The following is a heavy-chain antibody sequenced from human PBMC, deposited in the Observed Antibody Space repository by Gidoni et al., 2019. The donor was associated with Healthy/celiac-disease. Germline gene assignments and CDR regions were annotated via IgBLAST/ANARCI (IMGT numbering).Heavy chain of an antibody. Sequence: QVQLQESGPGLVKPSQTLSLTCPVSGGSISSGSYYWSWIRQPAGKGLERIGRIHTRGSTNYNPSLKSRVTMSIDTSKNQISLKLSSVTAADTAVYYCARDMAHYATDAFDIWGQGTMVTVSS. V-gene: IGHV4-61*02. CDR3: ARDMAHYATDAFDI. J-gene: IGHJ3*02. CDR2: IHTRGST. D-gene: IGHD2-2*01. CDR1: GGSISSGSYY.